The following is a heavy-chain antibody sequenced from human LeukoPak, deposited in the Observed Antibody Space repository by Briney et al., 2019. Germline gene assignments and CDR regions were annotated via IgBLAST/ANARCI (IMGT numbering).Heavy chain of an antibody. J-gene: IGHJ3*02. V-gene: IGHV4-34*01. CDR1: GGSFSGYY. CDR3: ARVGPSAFDI. Sequence: SETLSLTCAVYGGSFSGYYWSWIRQPPGKGLEWIGEINHSGSTNYNPSLKSRVTTSVDTSKNQFSLKLSSVTAAGTAVYYCARVGPSAFDIWGQGTMVTVSS. CDR2: INHSGST.